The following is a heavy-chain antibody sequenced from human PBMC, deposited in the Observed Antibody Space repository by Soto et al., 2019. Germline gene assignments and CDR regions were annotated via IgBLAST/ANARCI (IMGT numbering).Heavy chain of an antibody. CDR2: IYYSGST. V-gene: IGHV4-59*08. CDR1: GGSISSDY. Sequence: PSETLSLTCTVSGGSISSDYWSWIRQPPGQGLEWIGYIYYSGSTNYNPSLKRRVTISVDTSKSQFSLRLSSVTAADTAVYFCARLDGHHHYFAYSGQGALVIVSS. J-gene: IGHJ4*02. CDR3: ARLDGHHHYFAY.